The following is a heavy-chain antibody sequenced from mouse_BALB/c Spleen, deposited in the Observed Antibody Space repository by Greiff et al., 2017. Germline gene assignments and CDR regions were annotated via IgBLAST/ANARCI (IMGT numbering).Heavy chain of an antibody. D-gene: IGHD2-1*01. J-gene: IGHJ2*01. CDR3: ARGRGNYAFDY. V-gene: IGHV5-6-5*01. Sequence: DVQLVESGGGLVKPGGSLKLSCAASGFTFSSYAMSWVRQTPEKRLEWVASISSGGSTYYPDSVKGRFTISRAKARNILYLQMSSLRSEDTAMYYCARGRGNYAFDYWGQGTTLTVSS. CDR2: ISSGGST. CDR1: GFTFSSYA.